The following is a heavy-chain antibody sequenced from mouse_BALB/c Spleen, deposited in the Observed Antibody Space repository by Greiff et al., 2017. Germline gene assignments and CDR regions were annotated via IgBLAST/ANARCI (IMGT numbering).Heavy chain of an antibody. V-gene: IGHV7-3*02. CDR2: IRNKANGYTT. J-gene: IGHJ2*01. D-gene: IGHD1-1*01. CDR3: TRAYYDSSFFDY. CDR1: GFTFTDYY. Sequence: EVKLVESGGGLVQPGGSLRLSCATSGFTFTDYYMSWVRQPPGKALEWLGFIRNKANGYTTEYSASVKGRFTISRDNSQIILYLQMNTLRAEDSATYYGTRAYYDSSFFDYWGQGTTLTVSA.